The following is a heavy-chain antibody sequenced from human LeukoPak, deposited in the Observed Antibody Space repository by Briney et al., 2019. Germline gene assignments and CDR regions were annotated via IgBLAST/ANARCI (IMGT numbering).Heavy chain of an antibody. D-gene: IGHD1-26*01. CDR2: ISHDASDE. CDR1: GFSFSGYG. CDR3: VKALVGQTSGY. J-gene: IGHJ4*02. Sequence: PGGSLRLSCTASGFSFSGYGMHWVRQAPGKGLEWLAVISHDASDEYYADSVKGRFTISRDNAKNMIYLQMISLRAEGTAVYYCVKALVGQTSGYWGQGTRVTVST. V-gene: IGHV3-30*18.